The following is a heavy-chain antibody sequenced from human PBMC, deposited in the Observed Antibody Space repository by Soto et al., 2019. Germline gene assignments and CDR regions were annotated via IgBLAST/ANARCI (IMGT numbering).Heavy chain of an antibody. CDR1: GGSVSSESHY. CDR3: ARVPSPFDFYYAMDV. J-gene: IGHJ6*02. CDR2: IFSSGTT. D-gene: IGHD3-16*01. Sequence: SETLSLTCTVSGGSVSSESHYWSWIRQAPGKGLEWIGYIFSSGTTYYNPSLKSRLTMSLDTSQNQFSLKLNSVTAADTAVYFCARVPSPFDFYYAMDVWGQGTTVTVSS. V-gene: IGHV4-30-4*02.